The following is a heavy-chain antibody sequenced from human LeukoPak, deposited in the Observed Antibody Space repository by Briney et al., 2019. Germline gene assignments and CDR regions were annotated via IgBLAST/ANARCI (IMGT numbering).Heavy chain of an antibody. J-gene: IGHJ6*02. CDR3: AKVVGYCSSTSCPNHYYYYGMDV. V-gene: IGHV3-23*01. Sequence: PGGSLRLSCAASGFTFSSYGMNWVRQAPGKGLEWVSAISGSGGSTYYADSVKGRFTISRDNSKNTLYLQMNSLRAEDTAVYYCAKVVGYCSSTSCPNHYYYYGMDVWGQGTTVTVSS. D-gene: IGHD2-2*01. CDR1: GFTFSSYG. CDR2: ISGSGGST.